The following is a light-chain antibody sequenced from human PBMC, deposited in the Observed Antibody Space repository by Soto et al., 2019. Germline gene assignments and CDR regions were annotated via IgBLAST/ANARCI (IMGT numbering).Light chain of an antibody. Sequence: QPVLTQSPSASASLGASVKLTCTLSRGHSNYAIAWHQQQSEKGPRYLMKLNSDGSHSKGDGIPDRFSGSSSGAERYLTISSLQSEDEADYYCQTWGTGIQVFGTGTKVTVL. CDR1: RGHSNYA. CDR2: LNSDGSH. CDR3: QTWGTGIQV. J-gene: IGLJ1*01. V-gene: IGLV4-69*01.